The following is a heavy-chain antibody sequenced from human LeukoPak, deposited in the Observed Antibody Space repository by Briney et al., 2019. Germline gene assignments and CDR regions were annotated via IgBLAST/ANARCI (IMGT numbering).Heavy chain of an antibody. J-gene: IGHJ6*03. D-gene: IGHD2-2*01. CDR1: GHTFTNYD. Sequence: ASVKVSCKASGHTFTNYDINWVRQVTGQGLEWMGWMNPNNDNIGYAQKFQGRVTITRNTSISTAYMELSSLRSEDTAVYYCARGHCSSTSCSSRYYYYMDVWGKGTTVTVSS. V-gene: IGHV1-8*03. CDR3: ARGHCSSTSCSSRYYYYMDV. CDR2: MNPNNDNI.